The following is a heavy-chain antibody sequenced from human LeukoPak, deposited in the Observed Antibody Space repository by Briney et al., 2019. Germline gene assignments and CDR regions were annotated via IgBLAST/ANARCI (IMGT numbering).Heavy chain of an antibody. D-gene: IGHD2-2*01. V-gene: IGHV4-4*02. CDR3: ARDTSTNLRRLDY. CDR1: GGSISSSNW. J-gene: IGHJ4*02. Sequence: SETLSLTCAVSGGSISSSNWWSWVRQPPGKGLEWIGEIYHSGSTYFNPSLKSRITISVDTSKNQFSLKLSSVTAADTAVYYCARDTSTNLRRLDYWGQGTLVTVSS. CDR2: IYHSGST.